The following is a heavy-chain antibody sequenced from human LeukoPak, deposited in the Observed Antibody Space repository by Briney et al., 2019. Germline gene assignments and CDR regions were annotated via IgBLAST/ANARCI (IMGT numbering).Heavy chain of an antibody. CDR2: INNDGSST. V-gene: IGHV3-74*01. CDR1: GFTFSSFW. CDR3: ARLGSGSPFDY. J-gene: IGHJ4*02. Sequence: PGGSLRLSCGASGFTFSSFWMHWVRQAPGKGLVWVSRINNDGSSTNYADSVKGRFTISRDNAKNTLYLQMNSLRAEDTAVYYCARLGSGSPFDYWGQGTLVTVSS. D-gene: IGHD3-10*01.